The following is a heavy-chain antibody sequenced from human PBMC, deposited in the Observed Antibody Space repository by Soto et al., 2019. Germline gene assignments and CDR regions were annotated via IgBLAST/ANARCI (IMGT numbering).Heavy chain of an antibody. CDR3: ARVYGRGFLRPTNWFDP. CDR2: INHSRST. D-gene: IGHD3-3*01. J-gene: IGHJ5*02. Sequence: SETLSLTCAVYGGSFSGYYWSWIRQPPGKGLEWIGEINHSRSTNYNPSLKSRVTISVDTSKNQFSLKLSSVTAADTAVYYCARVYGRGFLRPTNWFDPWGQGTLVTVSS. V-gene: IGHV4-34*01. CDR1: GGSFSGYY.